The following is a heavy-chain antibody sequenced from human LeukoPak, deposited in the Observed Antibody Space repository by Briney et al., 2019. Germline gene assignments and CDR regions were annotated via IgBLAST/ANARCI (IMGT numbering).Heavy chain of an antibody. V-gene: IGHV3-23*01. CDR3: ASYYDPLVGDAFDI. CDR1: GFTFSSYA. J-gene: IGHJ3*02. CDR2: ISGSGGST. Sequence: GGSLRLSCAASGFTFSSYAMSWVRQAPGKGLEWVSAISGSGGSTYYADSVKGRFTISRDNSKNTLYLQMNNLRVEDTAVYYCASYYDPLVGDAFDIWGQGAMVMVSS. D-gene: IGHD3-22*01.